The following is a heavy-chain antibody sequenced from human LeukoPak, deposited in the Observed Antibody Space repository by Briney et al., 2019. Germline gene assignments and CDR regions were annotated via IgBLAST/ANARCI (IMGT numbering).Heavy chain of an antibody. D-gene: IGHD2-15*01. CDR2: IYYSGST. CDR3: AREARWLLVSYYYMDV. V-gene: IGHV4-59*12. J-gene: IGHJ6*03. Sequence: PSETLSLTCTVSGGSISSYYWSWIRQPPGKGLEWIGYIYYSGSTNYHPSLKRRVTISVDTSKNQFSLKLSSVTAADTAVYYCAREARWLLVSYYYMDVWGKGTTVTVTS. CDR1: GGSISSYY.